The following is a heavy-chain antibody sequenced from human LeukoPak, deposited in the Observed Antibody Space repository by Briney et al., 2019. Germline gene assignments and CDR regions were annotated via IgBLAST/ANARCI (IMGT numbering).Heavy chain of an antibody. CDR1: GGSFSGYY. V-gene: IGHV4-34*01. CDR3: ARAGRDGYNYPYYFDY. Sequence: SETLSLTCAVYGGSFSGYYWSWIRQPPGKGLEWIGEINHSGSTNYNPSLKSRVTISVDTSKNQFSLKLSSVTAADTAVYYCARAGRDGYNYPYYFDYWGQGTLVTVSS. CDR2: INHSGST. D-gene: IGHD1-1*01. J-gene: IGHJ4*02.